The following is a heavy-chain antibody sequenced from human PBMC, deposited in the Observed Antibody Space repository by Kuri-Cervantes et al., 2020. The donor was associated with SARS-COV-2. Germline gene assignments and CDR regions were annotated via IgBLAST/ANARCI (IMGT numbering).Heavy chain of an antibody. CDR1: GFTFSSYG. J-gene: IGHJ4*02. Sequence: GGSLRLSCAASGFTFSSYGMHWVRQAPGKGLEWVAFIRYDGSNKSYADSVKGRFTISRDNSKNTLYLKMNSLRAEDTAVYYCAKDSLLEVKFDYWGQGTPVTVSS. CDR3: AKDSLLEVKFDY. V-gene: IGHV3-30*02. D-gene: IGHD1-1*01. CDR2: IRYDGSNK.